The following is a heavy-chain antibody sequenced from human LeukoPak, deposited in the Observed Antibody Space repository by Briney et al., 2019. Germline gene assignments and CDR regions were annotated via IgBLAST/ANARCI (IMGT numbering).Heavy chain of an antibody. CDR3: ARLLRLVGATRMAPFDY. D-gene: IGHD1-26*01. CDR2: IYPGDSDT. CDR1: GYSFTSYW. V-gene: IGHV5-51*01. Sequence: GESLKISCKGSGYSFTSYWIGWVRQMPGKGLEWMGIIYPGDSDTRYSPSFQGQVTISADKSISTAYLLWSSLKASDTAMYYCARLLRLVGATRMAPFDYWGQGTLVTVSS. J-gene: IGHJ4*02.